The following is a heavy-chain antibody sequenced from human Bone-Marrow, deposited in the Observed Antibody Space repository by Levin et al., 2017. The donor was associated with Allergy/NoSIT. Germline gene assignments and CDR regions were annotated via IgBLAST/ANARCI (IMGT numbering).Heavy chain of an antibody. J-gene: IGHJ5*02. V-gene: IGHV4-34*01. CDR3: ARGGGPRRLYCSGGSCYHNWFDP. CDR1: GGSFSGYY. CDR2: INHSGST. D-gene: IGHD2-15*01. Sequence: SQTLSLTCAVYGGSFSGYYWSWIRQPPGKGLEWIGEINHSGSTNYNPSLKSRVTISVDTSKNQFSLKLSSVTAADTAVYYCARGGGPRRLYCSGGSCYHNWFDPWGQGTLVTVSS.